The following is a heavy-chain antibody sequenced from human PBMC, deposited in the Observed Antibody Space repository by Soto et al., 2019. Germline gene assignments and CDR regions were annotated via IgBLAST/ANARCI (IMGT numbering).Heavy chain of an antibody. CDR2: IYYSGTT. J-gene: IGHJ6*02. V-gene: IGHV4-30-4*01. CDR1: GGSIDSANYY. D-gene: IGHD3-3*01. CDR3: ARDQGYRDFFSDPHYYYHMDI. Sequence: SETLSLTCRVSGGSIDSANYYWTWIRQLPGKGPEWIGNIYYSGTTFYNPSLKSRLTISIDTSRNQFSLQLTSVTAADTAVYFCARDQGYRDFFSDPHYYYHMDIWGQGTTVTVSS.